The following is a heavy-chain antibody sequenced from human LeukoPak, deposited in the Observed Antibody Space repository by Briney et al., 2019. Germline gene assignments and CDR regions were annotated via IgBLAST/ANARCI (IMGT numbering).Heavy chain of an antibody. V-gene: IGHV4-4*02. D-gene: IGHD3-22*01. J-gene: IGHJ3*02. CDR2: IYHSGST. CDR1: GVSISSSNW. Sequence: SETLSLTCAVSGVSISSSNWWSWVRQPPGKGLEWIGEIYHSGSTNYNPSLKSRVTILVDKSKNQFSLKLSSVTAADTAMYYCARVGYDSSGSYAFDIWGQGTMVTVSS. CDR3: ARVGYDSSGSYAFDI.